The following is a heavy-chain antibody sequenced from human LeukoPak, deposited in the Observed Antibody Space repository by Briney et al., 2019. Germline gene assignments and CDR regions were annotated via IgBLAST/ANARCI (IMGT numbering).Heavy chain of an antibody. CDR3: ARDPPGRPYSSSSYG. Sequence: SVKVSCKASGGTFSNYAISWVRQAPGQGLEWMGGIIPIFGTANYAQKFQGRVTITADKSTSTAYMELSSLRSEDTAVYYCARDPPGRPYSSSSYGWGQGTLVTVSS. CDR1: GGTFSNYA. D-gene: IGHD6-6*01. J-gene: IGHJ4*02. V-gene: IGHV1-69*06. CDR2: IIPIFGTA.